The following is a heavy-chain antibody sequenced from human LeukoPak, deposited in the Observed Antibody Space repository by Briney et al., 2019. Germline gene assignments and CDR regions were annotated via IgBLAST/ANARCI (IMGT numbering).Heavy chain of an antibody. CDR1: GDRVSSNSAT. J-gene: IGHJ1*01. Sequence: SQTLSLACAISGDRVSSNSATWNWIRQSPSRGLEWLGRTYYRTKWYKYYAVSVKSRITINPDTSKNQFSLQLNSVTPENRAVYYCARGQPYFKHWGRGTLVTVSS. CDR3: ARGQPYFKH. CDR2: TYYRTKWYK. V-gene: IGHV6-1*01.